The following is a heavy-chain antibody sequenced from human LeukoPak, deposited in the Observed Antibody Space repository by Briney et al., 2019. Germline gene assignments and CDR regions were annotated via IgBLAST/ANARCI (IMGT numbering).Heavy chain of an antibody. D-gene: IGHD1-7*01. V-gene: IGHV4-4*07. CDR3: ARDWITGTSGDYMDV. J-gene: IGHJ6*03. CDR1: GGSISSYY. Sequence: SETLSLTCTVSGGSISSYYWSWIRQPAGKGLEWIGRIYTGGSTNYNPSLKSRVTMSVDTSKNQFSLKLSSVTAADTAVYYCARDWITGTSGDYMDVWGKGTTVTVSS. CDR2: IYTGGST.